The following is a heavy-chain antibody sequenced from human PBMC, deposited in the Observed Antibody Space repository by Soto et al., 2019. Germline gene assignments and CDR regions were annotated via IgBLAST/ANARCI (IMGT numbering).Heavy chain of an antibody. D-gene: IGHD2-8*01. CDR3: TKGTCPYGMDV. CDR2: IRSKAYGWTT. Sequence: TCVDYGVRWVLKGPGKGLEWVGFIRSKAYGWTTEWAASVRGRFTFSRDDSKRIAYLQMNSLKTEDTGVYWCTKGTCPYGMDVWAQGITVTGPS. CDR1: TCVDYG. V-gene: IGHV3-49*04. J-gene: IGHJ6*02.